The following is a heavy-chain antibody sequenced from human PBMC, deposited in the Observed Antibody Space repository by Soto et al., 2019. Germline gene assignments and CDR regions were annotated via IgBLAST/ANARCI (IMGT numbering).Heavy chain of an antibody. CDR2: INPNSGGT. Sequence: ASVKVSCKASGYTFTGYYVHWVRQAPGQGLEWMGWINPNSGGTNYAQNFQGWVTLTRDTSFSTAYMELRRLGSDDTAVYYCARGVELRFLEWFPYGMDVWGQGTTVTVSS. V-gene: IGHV1-2*04. D-gene: IGHD3-3*01. CDR3: ARGVELRFLEWFPYGMDV. J-gene: IGHJ6*02. CDR1: GYTFTGYY.